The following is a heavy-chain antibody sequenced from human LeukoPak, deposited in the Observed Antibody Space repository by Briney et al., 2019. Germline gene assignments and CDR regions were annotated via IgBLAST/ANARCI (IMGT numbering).Heavy chain of an antibody. Sequence: ASVKVSCKASGYTFTSYGISWVRQAPGQGLKWMGWISAYNGNTNYAQKLQGRVTMTTDTSTSTAYMELRSLRSDDTAVYYCARGARTIIAAAGSFDYWGQGTLVTVSS. D-gene: IGHD6-13*01. J-gene: IGHJ4*02. CDR2: ISAYNGNT. V-gene: IGHV1-18*01. CDR3: ARGARTIIAAAGSFDY. CDR1: GYTFTSYG.